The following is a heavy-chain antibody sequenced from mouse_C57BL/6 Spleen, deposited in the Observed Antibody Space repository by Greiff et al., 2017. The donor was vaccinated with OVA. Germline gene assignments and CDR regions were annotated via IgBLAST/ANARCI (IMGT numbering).Heavy chain of an antibody. CDR2: INPSNGGT. CDR3: ARSRVVRYAMDD. D-gene: IGHD1-3*01. Sequence: VKLMEPGTELVKPGASVKLSCKASGYTFTSYWMHWVKQRPGQGLEWIGNINPSNGGTNYNEKFKSKATLTVDKSSSTAYMQLSSLTSEDSAVYDCARSRVVRYAMDDWGQGTSVTVSS. CDR1: GYTFTSYW. V-gene: IGHV1-53*01. J-gene: IGHJ4*01.